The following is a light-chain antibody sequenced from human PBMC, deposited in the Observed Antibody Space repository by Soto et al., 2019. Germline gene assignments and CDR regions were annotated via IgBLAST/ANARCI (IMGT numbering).Light chain of an antibody. J-gene: IGKJ1*01. Sequence: IVVSVSPATLAVPKGERASLSCRASQSVSSNLAWYQQKPGQAPRLLIYGASNRATGIPDRFSGSGSGTDFTLTISRLEPEDFAVYYCQQYGSSGTFGQGTKVDI. CDR2: GAS. CDR3: QQYGSSGT. CDR1: QSVSSN. V-gene: IGKV3-20*01.